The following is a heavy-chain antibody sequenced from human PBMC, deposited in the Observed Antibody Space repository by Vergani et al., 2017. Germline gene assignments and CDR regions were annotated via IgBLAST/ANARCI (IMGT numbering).Heavy chain of an antibody. Sequence: QVQLVQSGAEVKKPGSSVKVSCKASGGTFSSYTISWVRQAPGQGLEWMGRIIPILGIANYAQKFQGRVTITADKSTSTAYMELSSLRAEDTAVYYCAKETRLVRGVNYMDVWGKGTTVTVSS. V-gene: IGHV1-69*08. CDR3: AKETRLVRGVNYMDV. CDR2: IIPILGIA. CDR1: GGTFSSYT. J-gene: IGHJ6*03. D-gene: IGHD3-10*01.